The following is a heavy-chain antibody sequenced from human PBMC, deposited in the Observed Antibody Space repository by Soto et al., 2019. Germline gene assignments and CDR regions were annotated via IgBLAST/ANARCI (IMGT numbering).Heavy chain of an antibody. CDR2: IIPIFGTT. CDR1: GGTFSSYA. V-gene: IGHV1-69*01. D-gene: IGHD5-18*01. CDR3: ATPYTAVAGY. J-gene: IGHJ4*02. Sequence: QVQLVQSGAEVKKPGSSVKVSCKASGGTFSSYAISWVRQAPGQGLEWMGVIIPIFGTTNYAQKFQGRVTITADESASTVYMELSSLKSEDTAVYYCATPYTAVAGYWGQGTLVTVSS.